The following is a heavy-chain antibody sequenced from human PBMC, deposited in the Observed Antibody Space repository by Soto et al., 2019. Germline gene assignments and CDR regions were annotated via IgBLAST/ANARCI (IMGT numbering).Heavy chain of an antibody. CDR1: GFSLSTSQVG. J-gene: IGHJ4*02. CDR2: IYWNDDK. CDR3: AHRYKNDYYYDIFDY. D-gene: IGHD3-22*01. Sequence: VSGPTLVNPTQTLTLTCTFSGFSLSTSQVGVGWIRQPPGKALEWLALIYWNDDKRYSPSLKSRLTITKDTSKNQVVLTMTNMDPVDTATYYCAHRYKNDYYYDIFDYWGQGTLVTVSS. V-gene: IGHV2-5*01.